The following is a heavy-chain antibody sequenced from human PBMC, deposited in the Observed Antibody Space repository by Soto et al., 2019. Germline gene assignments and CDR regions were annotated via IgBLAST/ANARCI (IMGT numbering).Heavy chain of an antibody. CDR1: GFTFSSYA. J-gene: IGHJ6*02. V-gene: IGHV3-30-3*01. CDR3: ARDRYGAAPLAGSYGMDV. D-gene: IGHD6-19*01. Sequence: GGSLRLSCAASGFTFSSYAIPWVRQAPGKGLEWVAVISYDGSNKYYADSVKGRFTISRDNSKNTLYLQMNSLRAEDTAVYYCARDRYGAAPLAGSYGMDVWGQGTTVTVSS. CDR2: ISYDGSNK.